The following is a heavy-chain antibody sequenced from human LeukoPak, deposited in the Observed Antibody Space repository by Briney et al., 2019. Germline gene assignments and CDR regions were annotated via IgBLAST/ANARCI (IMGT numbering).Heavy chain of an antibody. CDR3: VIGLRYYDILTGYYTYYFDY. CDR2: IHHSGST. D-gene: IGHD3-9*01. Sequence: PSETLSLTCTVSGGSISSSIYYWGWIRRPPGKGPEWIASIHHSGSTYHNPSLKSRVTISVDTSKNQFSLQLSSVTAADTPVYCCVIGLRYYDILTGYYTYYFDYWGQGTLVTVSS. V-gene: IGHV4-39*07. J-gene: IGHJ4*02. CDR1: GGSISSSIYY.